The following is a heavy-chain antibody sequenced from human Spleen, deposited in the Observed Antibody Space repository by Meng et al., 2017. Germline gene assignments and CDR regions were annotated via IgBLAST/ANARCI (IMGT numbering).Heavy chain of an antibody. V-gene: IGHV4-39*01. J-gene: IGHJ4*02. CDR3: ARGNVATFLGY. D-gene: IGHD5-12*01. Sequence: QSQLQESGPGLVKPSETLSLTCTVSGGSISSTNYYWGWIRQPPGKGLEWLGTIYYSGSTYDNPSLKSRVTLSVDTSKNQFSLNLRSVTAADTAVYYCARGNVATFLGYWGQGTLVTVSS. CDR2: IYYSGST. CDR1: GGSISSTNYY.